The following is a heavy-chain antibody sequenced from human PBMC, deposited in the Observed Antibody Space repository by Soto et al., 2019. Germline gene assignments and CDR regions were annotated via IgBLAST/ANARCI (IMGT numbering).Heavy chain of an antibody. V-gene: IGHV1-69*01. D-gene: IGHD2-21*01. Sequence: QVQLVQSGAEVRKPGSSVTVSCKASGGTFSNYAISWVRQAPGQGLEWMGGIIPIVGTGSYAQKFQGRVTITADEPTTTDYMELSSLRFEDTAVYYCARVVILGPTASTHYYYHMDVWGPGTTVTVSS. J-gene: IGHJ6*02. CDR1: GGTFSNYA. CDR2: IIPIVGTG. CDR3: ARVVILGPTASTHYYYHMDV.